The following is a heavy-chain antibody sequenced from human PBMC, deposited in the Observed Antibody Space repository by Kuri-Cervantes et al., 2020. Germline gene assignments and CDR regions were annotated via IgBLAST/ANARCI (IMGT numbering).Heavy chain of an antibody. J-gene: IGHJ6*03. V-gene: IGHV1-69*06. CDR3: ERDRVATNYEDYYYYSMDV. D-gene: IGHD5-12*01. Sequence: SVKVSCKASGGTFSSYAISWVRQAPGQGLEWMGGIIPIFGTANYAQKFQGRVTITADKSTSTAYMELSSLSSEDTAVYNCERDRVATNYEDYYYYSMDVWGKGTTVTVSS. CDR1: GGTFSSYA. CDR2: IIPIFGTA.